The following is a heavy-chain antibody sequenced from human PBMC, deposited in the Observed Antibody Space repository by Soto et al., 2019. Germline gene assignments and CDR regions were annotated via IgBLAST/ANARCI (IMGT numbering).Heavy chain of an antibody. Sequence: ASVKVSCKASGYSFTDYHIHWVRQAPGQGLDWLGRINPKSGGTSTAQKFQGWVTMTRDRSISTVYMELTRLRSDDTAVYFCARGHSTDCSNGVCSFFYNHEMDVWR. CDR3: ARGHSTDCSNGVCSFFYNHEMDV. D-gene: IGHD2-8*01. J-gene: IGHJ6*03. V-gene: IGHV1-2*04. CDR1: GYSFTDYH. CDR2: INPKSGGT.